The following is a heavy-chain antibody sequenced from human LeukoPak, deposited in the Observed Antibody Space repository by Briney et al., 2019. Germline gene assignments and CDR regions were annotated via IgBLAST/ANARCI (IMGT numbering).Heavy chain of an antibody. Sequence: PGGSLRLSCAASGFTFSGSAMHWVRQASGKGLQWVGRIRSKANNHATEYAASVKGRFSISRDDTKNTAYLQMNSLKTEDTAVYYCTRGAWDYDSSAYYFYWGQGTLVTVSS. D-gene: IGHD3-22*01. J-gene: IGHJ4*02. CDR1: GFTFSGSA. CDR3: TRGAWDYDSSAYYFY. V-gene: IGHV3-73*01. CDR2: IRSKANNHAT.